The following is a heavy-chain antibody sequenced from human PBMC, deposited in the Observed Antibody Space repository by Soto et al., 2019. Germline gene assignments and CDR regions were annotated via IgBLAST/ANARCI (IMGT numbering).Heavy chain of an antibody. CDR3: ARGDYHDTSGPFSDAFDV. D-gene: IGHD3-22*01. J-gene: IGHJ3*01. CDR2: VNKDGSKK. CDR1: GFTFSRYW. V-gene: IGHV3-74*01. Sequence: GGSLRLSCAASGFTFSRYWMHWVRQAPGKGLVWVSHVNKDGSKKWYADSVKGRFTISRDNTKNTLYLQMNSLRAEDTAVYYCARGDYHDTSGPFSDAFDVWGQGTMVTVSS.